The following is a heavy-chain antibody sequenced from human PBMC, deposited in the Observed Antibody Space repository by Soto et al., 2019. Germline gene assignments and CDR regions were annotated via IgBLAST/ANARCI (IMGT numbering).Heavy chain of an antibody. Sequence: GGSLRLSCAASGFIFSTYSMNWVRQAPGKGLEWVSSISSRSAYIYYADSVKGRFTISRDNAKNSLYLQMNSLRAEDTAVYYCAREGYGGDPALSAFDIWGQGTAVTVSS. D-gene: IGHD2-21*02. V-gene: IGHV3-21*01. CDR1: GFIFSTYS. CDR2: ISSRSAYI. CDR3: AREGYGGDPALSAFDI. J-gene: IGHJ3*02.